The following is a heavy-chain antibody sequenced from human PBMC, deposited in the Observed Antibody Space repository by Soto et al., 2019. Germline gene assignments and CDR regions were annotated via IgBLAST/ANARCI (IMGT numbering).Heavy chain of an antibody. D-gene: IGHD3-22*01. V-gene: IGHV3-33*01. J-gene: IGHJ4*02. CDR2: IWYDGSNK. CDR1: GFTFSSYG. Sequence: PGGSLRLSCAASGFTFSSYGMHWVRQAPGKGLEWVAVIWYDGSNKYYADSVKGRFTISRDNSKNTLYLQMNSLRAEDTAVYYCARDRRRHYYDSSGYFDDWGQGTLVTVSS. CDR3: ARDRRRHYYDSSGYFDD.